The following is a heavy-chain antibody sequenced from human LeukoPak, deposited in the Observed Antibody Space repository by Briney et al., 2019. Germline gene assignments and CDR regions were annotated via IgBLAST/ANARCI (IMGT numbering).Heavy chain of an antibody. CDR3: ARQENYYGSGSSRHYDY. Sequence: SVTVSCQASGGTFSSYAIRWVRQAPGHGLEWMGGIIPIFGTANYAQKFQGRVTITADKSTSTAYMELSSLRSEDTAVYYCARQENYYGSGSSRHYDYWGQGTLATVSS. V-gene: IGHV1-69*06. D-gene: IGHD3-10*01. CDR1: GGTFSSYA. CDR2: IIPIFGTA. J-gene: IGHJ4*02.